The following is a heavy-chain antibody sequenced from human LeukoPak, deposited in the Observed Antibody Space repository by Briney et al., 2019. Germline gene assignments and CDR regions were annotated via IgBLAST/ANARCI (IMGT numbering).Heavy chain of an antibody. Sequence: PSETLSLTCAVYGGSFSGYYWSWIRQPPGKGLEWIGEINHSGSTNYNPSLKSRVTISVDTSKNQFSLKLSSVTAADTAVYYCARGHWYYFDYWGQGTLVTVSS. CDR3: ARGHWYYFDY. CDR1: GGSFSGYY. J-gene: IGHJ4*02. V-gene: IGHV4-34*01. CDR2: INHSGST.